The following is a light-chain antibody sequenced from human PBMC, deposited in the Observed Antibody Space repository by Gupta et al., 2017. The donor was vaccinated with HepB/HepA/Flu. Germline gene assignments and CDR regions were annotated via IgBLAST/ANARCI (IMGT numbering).Light chain of an antibody. V-gene: IGKV3-20*01. J-gene: IGKJ2*03. CDR3: QQYGSSPFS. CDR2: GAS. Sequence: ELVLTQSPGTLSLSPGERATLSCRASQSVSSSYLAWYQQKPGQAPRLLIYGASSRATGIPDRFSGSGSGTDFTFTISRLEPEDFAVYYCQQYGSSPFSFGQGTKLEIK. CDR1: QSVSSSY.